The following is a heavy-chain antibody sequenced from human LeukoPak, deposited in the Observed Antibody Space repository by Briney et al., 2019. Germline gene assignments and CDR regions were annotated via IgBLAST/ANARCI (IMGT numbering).Heavy chain of an antibody. V-gene: IGHV3-48*04. J-gene: IGHJ6*04. CDR1: GFTFSTYT. CDR3: AELGITMIGGV. Sequence: GGSLRLSCAASGFTFSTYTVNWVRQAPGKGLEWVSYISSSSSTIYYADSVKGRFTISRDNAKNSLYLQMNSLRAEDTAVYYCAELGITMIGGVWGKGTTVTISS. CDR2: ISSSSSTI. D-gene: IGHD3-10*02.